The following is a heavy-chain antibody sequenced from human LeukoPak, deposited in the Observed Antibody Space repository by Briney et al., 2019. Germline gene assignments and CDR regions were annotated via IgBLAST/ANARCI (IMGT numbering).Heavy chain of an antibody. V-gene: IGHV1-18*01. CDR1: GYTFTTYA. CDR3: ARMRDSNAGNYFDY. CDR2: ISAYNGNT. D-gene: IGHD3-10*01. J-gene: IGHJ4*02. Sequence: ASVKVSCKASGYTFTTYAISWVRQAPGQGLEWMGWISAYNGNTNYAQRLQGRVTLTTDTSMTTAYMELGSLRSDDSAVYYCARMRDSNAGNYFDYWGQGTLVTVSS.